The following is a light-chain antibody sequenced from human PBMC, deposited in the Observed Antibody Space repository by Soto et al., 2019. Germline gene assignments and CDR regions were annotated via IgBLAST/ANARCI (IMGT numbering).Light chain of an antibody. CDR3: SSYTSSSTLV. CDR2: DVS. Sequence: QSVLTQPASVSGSPGQSITISCTGTSSDVGGYNYVSWYQQHPGKAPKLMIYDVSNRPSGVSNRFSGSKSGNTASLTISGREAEYEADYYCSSYTSSSTLVFGGGTNLTVL. CDR1: SSDVGGYNY. V-gene: IGLV2-14*01. J-gene: IGLJ2*01.